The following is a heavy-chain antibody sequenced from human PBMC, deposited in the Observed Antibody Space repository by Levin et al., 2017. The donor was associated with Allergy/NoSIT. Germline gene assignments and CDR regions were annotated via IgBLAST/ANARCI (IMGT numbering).Heavy chain of an antibody. CDR3: AKIRGRTISYFDY. D-gene: IGHD2-21*01. V-gene: IGHV3-30*18. J-gene: IGHJ4*02. CDR1: GFTFSSYG. CDR2: ISYDGSNK. Sequence: GGSLRLSCAASGFTFSSYGMHWVRQAPGKGLEWVAVISYDGSNKYYADSVKGRFTISRDNSKNTLYLQMNSLRAEDTAVYYCAKIRGRTISYFDYWGQGTLVTVSS.